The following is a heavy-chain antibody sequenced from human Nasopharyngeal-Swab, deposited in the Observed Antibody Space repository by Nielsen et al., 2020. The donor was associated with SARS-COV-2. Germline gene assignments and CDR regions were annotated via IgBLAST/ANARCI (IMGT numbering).Heavy chain of an antibody. CDR2: ISYDGSNK. CDR3: ARGGSYDDKGGYYYMDV. V-gene: IGHV3-30-3*01. CDR1: GFTFSSYA. J-gene: IGHJ6*03. Sequence: GGSLRLSCAASGFTFSSYAMHWVRQAPGKGLEWVAVISYDGSNKYYADSVKGRFTISRDNSKNTLYLQMNSLRAEDTVVYYCARGGSYDDKGGYYYMDVWGKGTTVTVSS. D-gene: IGHD5-18*01.